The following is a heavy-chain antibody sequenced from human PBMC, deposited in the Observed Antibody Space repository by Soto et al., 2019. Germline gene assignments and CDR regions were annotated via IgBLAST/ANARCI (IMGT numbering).Heavy chain of an antibody. D-gene: IGHD2-2*01. V-gene: IGHV4-34*01. J-gene: IGHJ4*02. CDR2: INHSGST. CDR3: ARFFVTVELGYCSSTSCYGGYYFDY. CDR1: GGSFSGYY. Sequence: SETLSLTCAVYGGSFSGYYWSWIRQPPGKGLEWIGEINHSGSTNYNPSLKSRVTISVDTSKNQFSLKLSSVTAADTAVYYCARFFVTVELGYCSSTSCYGGYYFDYWGQGTLVTVSS.